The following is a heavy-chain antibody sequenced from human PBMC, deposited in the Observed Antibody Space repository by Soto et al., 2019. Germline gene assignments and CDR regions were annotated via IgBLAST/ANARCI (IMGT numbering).Heavy chain of an antibody. J-gene: IGHJ4*02. Sequence: SETLSLTCTVSGGSIRSYYWTWIRQPPGKGLEWLGYIFYSGSTFYNPSLKSRVTISIHTSKSQFSLQLTSVTAADTAVYYCARGAADTAMVDSWGQGTRGTVS. D-gene: IGHD5-18*01. CDR3: ARGAADTAMVDS. V-gene: IGHV4-59*01. CDR2: IFYSGST. CDR1: GGSIRSYY.